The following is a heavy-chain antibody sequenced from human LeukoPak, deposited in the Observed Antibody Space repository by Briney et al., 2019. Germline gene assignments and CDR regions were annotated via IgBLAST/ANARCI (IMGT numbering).Heavy chain of an antibody. V-gene: IGHV3-13*01. D-gene: IGHD5/OR15-5a*01. CDR3: IRGGIQVSGVDAFDI. CDR1: GFTFSSYD. CDR2: IGIAGDT. Sequence: GGSLRLSCAASGFTFSSYDMHWVRQAPGRGLEWVSAIGIAGDTYYPHSVKGRFTISRENAKNSMYLQMNSLKDGDTAVYYCIRGGIQVSGVDAFDIWGQGTMVSVS. J-gene: IGHJ3*02.